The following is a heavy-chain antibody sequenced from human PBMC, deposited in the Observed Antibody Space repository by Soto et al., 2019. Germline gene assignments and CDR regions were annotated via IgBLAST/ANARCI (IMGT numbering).Heavy chain of an antibody. D-gene: IGHD6-6*01. V-gene: IGHV4-34*01. J-gene: IGHJ6*02. CDR3: ARRRGIAARPYYYYYGMDV. Sequence: SETLSLTCAVYGGSFSGYYWSWIRQPPGKGLEWIGEINHSGSTNYNPSLKSRVTISVDTSKNQFSLKLSSVTAADTAVYYCARRRGIAARPYYYYYGMDVWGQGTTVT. CDR1: GGSFSGYY. CDR2: INHSGST.